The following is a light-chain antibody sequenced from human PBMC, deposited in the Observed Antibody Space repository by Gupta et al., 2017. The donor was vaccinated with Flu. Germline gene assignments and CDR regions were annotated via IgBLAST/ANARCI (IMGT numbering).Light chain of an antibody. Sequence: DIQMTQSPSSLAASVGDRVTITCQASQDISHYLNWYHQKPGKAPKLLIYAASNLETGVPSRFSGSGSGTGFTFTISSLQPEDFATYYCQQYGDLPLTFGGGTKVEI. CDR1: QDISHY. V-gene: IGKV1-33*01. CDR3: QQYGDLPLT. J-gene: IGKJ4*01. CDR2: AAS.